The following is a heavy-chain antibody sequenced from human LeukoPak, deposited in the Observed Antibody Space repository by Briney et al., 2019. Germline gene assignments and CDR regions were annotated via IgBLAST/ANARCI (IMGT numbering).Heavy chain of an antibody. J-gene: IGHJ4*02. CDR3: ARGGGYSYGSNFDY. Sequence: SETLSLTCTVSGGSISSSSYYWGWIRQPPGKGLEWIGSIYYSGSTNYNPSLKSRVTISVDTSKNQFSLKLSSVTAADTAVYYCARGGGYSYGSNFDYWGQGTLVTVSS. V-gene: IGHV4-39*07. CDR2: IYYSGST. CDR1: GGSISSSSYY. D-gene: IGHD5-18*01.